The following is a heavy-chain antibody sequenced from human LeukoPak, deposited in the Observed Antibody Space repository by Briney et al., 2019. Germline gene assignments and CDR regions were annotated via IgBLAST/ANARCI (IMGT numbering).Heavy chain of an antibody. Sequence: GASVKVSCKASGGTFSSYAISWVRQAPGQGLEWMGEIIPIFATANYAQKFQGRVTITADESTSTAYMELSSLRSEDTAVYYCARLGYYESSGYYHDGDYWGQGTLVTVSS. CDR3: ARLGYYESSGYYHDGDY. J-gene: IGHJ4*02. V-gene: IGHV1-69*13. CDR1: GGTFSSYA. D-gene: IGHD3-22*01. CDR2: IIPIFATA.